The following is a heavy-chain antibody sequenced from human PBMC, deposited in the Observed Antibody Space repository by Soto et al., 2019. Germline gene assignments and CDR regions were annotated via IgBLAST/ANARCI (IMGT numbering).Heavy chain of an antibody. J-gene: IGHJ3*02. CDR3: ARVERGTATTVVDAFDI. CDR1: GGSISSYY. CDR2: MNHSGGT. V-gene: IGHV4-59*04. D-gene: IGHD2-21*02. Sequence: SETLSLTCTVSGGSISSYYWSWIRQPPGKGLEWIGEMNHSGGTHYNPSLKSRVTISVDTSKNQFTLKMSSVTAADTALYYCARVERGTATTVVDAFDIWGPRTMVTVSS.